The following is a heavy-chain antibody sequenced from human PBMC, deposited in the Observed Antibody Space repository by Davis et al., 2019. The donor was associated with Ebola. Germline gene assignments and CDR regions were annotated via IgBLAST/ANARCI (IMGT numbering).Heavy chain of an antibody. Sequence: PGGLLRSSFAAPGTTFTGYSMSGHRLAPGKVLEWVSYISSSSSTIYYADSVKGRFTISRDNVKNSLYLQMNSLRDEDTAVYYCARFPPSTVTYFDYWGQGTLVTVSS. CDR2: ISSSSSTI. D-gene: IGHD4-11*01. J-gene: IGHJ4*02. CDR3: ARFPPSTVTYFDY. CDR1: GTTFTGYS. V-gene: IGHV3-48*02.